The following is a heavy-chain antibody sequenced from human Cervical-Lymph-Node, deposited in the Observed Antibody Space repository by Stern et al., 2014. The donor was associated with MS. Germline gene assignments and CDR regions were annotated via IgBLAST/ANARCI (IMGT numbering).Heavy chain of an antibody. CDR3: ARVGVVTQYYFDY. D-gene: IGHD4-23*01. V-gene: IGHV4-59*01. J-gene: IGHJ4*02. Sequence: VQLEESGPGLVKPSETLSLTCTVSGGSISSYYWSWIRQPPGKGLEWIGYIYYSGSTNYNPSLQSRVTISVDTSKNQFSLKLSSVTAADTAVYYCARVGVVTQYYFDYWGQGTLVTVSS. CDR1: GGSISSYY. CDR2: IYYSGST.